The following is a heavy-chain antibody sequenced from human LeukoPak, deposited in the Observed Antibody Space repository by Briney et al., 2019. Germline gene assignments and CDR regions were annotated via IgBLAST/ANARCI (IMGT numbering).Heavy chain of an antibody. D-gene: IGHD2-15*01. J-gene: IGHJ3*02. Sequence: PGGSLRLSCAASGFTVSSNYMSWVRQAPGKGLEWVSYISSSGSTIYYADSVKGRFTISRDNAKNSLYLQMNSLRAEDTAVYYCARSNVVVVAATPGDAFDIWGQGTMVTVSS. CDR2: ISSSGSTI. CDR1: GFTVSSNY. V-gene: IGHV3-11*04. CDR3: ARSNVVVVAATPGDAFDI.